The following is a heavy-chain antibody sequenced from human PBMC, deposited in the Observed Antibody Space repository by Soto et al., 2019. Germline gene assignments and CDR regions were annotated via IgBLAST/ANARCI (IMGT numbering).Heavy chain of an antibody. CDR1: GFSFSGSA. CDR2: IRSKANSYAT. Sequence: VGSLRLSCAASGFSFSGSAMHWVRQASGKGLEWVGRIRSKANSYATAYAASVKGRFTISRDDSKNTAYLQMNSLKTEDTAVYYCTRQWEPKLDYYGMDVWGQGTTVTVSS. D-gene: IGHD1-1*01. CDR3: TRQWEPKLDYYGMDV. J-gene: IGHJ6*02. V-gene: IGHV3-73*01.